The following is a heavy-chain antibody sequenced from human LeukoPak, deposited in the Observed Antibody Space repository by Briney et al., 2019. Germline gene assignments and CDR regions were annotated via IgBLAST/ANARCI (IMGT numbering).Heavy chain of an antibody. CDR3: ARKYYDFWSGYSEVGDYYYYYMDV. CDR1: GGTFSSYA. CDR2: IIPIFGTA. V-gene: IGHV1-69*01. Sequence: SVKVSCKASGGTFSSYAISWVRQAPGQGHEWMGGIIPIFGTANYAQKFQGRVTVTADESTSTAYMELSSLRSEDTAVYYCARKYYDFWSGYSEVGDYYYYYMDVWGKGTTVTVSS. J-gene: IGHJ6*03. D-gene: IGHD3-3*01.